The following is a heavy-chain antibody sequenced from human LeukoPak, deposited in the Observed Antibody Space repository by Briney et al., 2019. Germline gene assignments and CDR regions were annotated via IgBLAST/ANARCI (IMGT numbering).Heavy chain of an antibody. CDR2: INPSGGST. CDR3: ARFAVHRRITVAGQFGLDY. V-gene: IGHV1-46*01. CDR1: GYTFTDYY. J-gene: IGHJ4*02. D-gene: IGHD6-19*01. Sequence: ASVTVSCMASGYTFTDYYMHWVRQAPGQGVEGMGIINPSGGSTNYAQKFQGRVTMTRDTSTSTVYMELSSLRSEDTAVYYCARFAVHRRITVAGQFGLDYWGQGTLVSVSS.